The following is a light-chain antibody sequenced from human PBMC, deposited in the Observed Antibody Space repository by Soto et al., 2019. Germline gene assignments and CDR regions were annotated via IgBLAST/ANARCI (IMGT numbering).Light chain of an antibody. V-gene: IGLV2-14*01. Sequence: QSVLTQPASVSGSPGQSITISCTGTSSDVGGHNYVSWYQQHPGKAPKFMIFEVSNRPSGVSNRFSGSKSGKTASLTISGLQAEDEADYYCSSYTSTNTWVFGGGTKVTVL. CDR2: EVS. CDR3: SSYTSTNTWV. CDR1: SSDVGGHNY. J-gene: IGLJ3*02.